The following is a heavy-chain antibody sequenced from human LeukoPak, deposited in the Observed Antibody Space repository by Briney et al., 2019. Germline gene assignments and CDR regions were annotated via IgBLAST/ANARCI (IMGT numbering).Heavy chain of an antibody. CDR3: AKVLVAGTVESFDY. V-gene: IGHV3-23*01. CDR1: GFTFSDYA. Sequence: GGSLRLSCAASGFTFSDYAMGWVRQAPGKGLEWVSAISGSGGSTYYADSVKGRFTISRDNSKNTLYLQMNSLRAEDTAVYYCAKVLVAGTVESFDYWGQGTLVTVSS. D-gene: IGHD6-19*01. J-gene: IGHJ4*02. CDR2: ISGSGGST.